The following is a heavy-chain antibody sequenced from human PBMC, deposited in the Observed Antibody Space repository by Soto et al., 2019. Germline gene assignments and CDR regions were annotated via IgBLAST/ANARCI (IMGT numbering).Heavy chain of an antibody. J-gene: IGHJ5*02. V-gene: IGHV3-66*01. CDR2: IYSGGGT. CDR1: GFTFSSYS. Sequence: PGGSLRLSCAASGFTFSSYSMSWVRQAPGKGLEWISVIYSGGGTYYADSVKGRFTISRDNSKNTLYLQMNNLRAEDTAVYYCARDSSGPSSWGQGTLVTVSS. CDR3: ARDSSGPSS. D-gene: IGHD3-22*01.